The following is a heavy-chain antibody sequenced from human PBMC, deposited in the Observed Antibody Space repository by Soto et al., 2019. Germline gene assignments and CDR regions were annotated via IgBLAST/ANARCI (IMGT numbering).Heavy chain of an antibody. CDR2: TYHSGST. V-gene: IGHV4-30-2*01. Sequence: QRQLQESGSGLVKPSQTLSLTCAVSGGSISSGGYSWSWIRPPPGKGLEWIGYTYHSGSTYYNPSLKSRVTISVDSSKNQFSLKLSSVTAADTAVYYCARAHYGDYGYGMDVWGQGTTVTVSS. CDR3: ARAHYGDYGYGMDV. CDR1: GGSISSGGYS. J-gene: IGHJ6*02. D-gene: IGHD4-17*01.